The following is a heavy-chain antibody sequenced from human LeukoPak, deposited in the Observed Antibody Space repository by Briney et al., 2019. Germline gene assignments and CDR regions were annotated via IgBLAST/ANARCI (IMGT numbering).Heavy chain of an antibody. CDR3: AMGATGEYLQF. CDR2: IYSGGRT. CDR1: GFTVINNY. J-gene: IGHJ1*01. Sequence: GGSLRLSCAASGFTVINNYLTWVHQAPGKGLEWVSDIYSGGRTHFADSVKGRFTISRDSSKNTLYLQMNSLRAEDTAVYYCAMGATGEYLQFWGQGTLVTVSS. D-gene: IGHD1-26*01. V-gene: IGHV3-53*01.